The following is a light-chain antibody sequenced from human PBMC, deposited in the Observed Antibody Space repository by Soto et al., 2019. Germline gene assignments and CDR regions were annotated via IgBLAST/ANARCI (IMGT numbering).Light chain of an antibody. Sequence: EMVLTQSPGTLSFSPGERVTLSCRPSQSVSSINLAWYQQKPGQAPRLLIYDASSRATGIPDRFSGSGSGTEFTFTISRLEPEDSEVYYWQQYGRYLSFGGGTQVDIX. CDR2: DAS. CDR3: QQYGRYLS. V-gene: IGKV3-20*01. J-gene: IGKJ4*01. CDR1: QSVSSIN.